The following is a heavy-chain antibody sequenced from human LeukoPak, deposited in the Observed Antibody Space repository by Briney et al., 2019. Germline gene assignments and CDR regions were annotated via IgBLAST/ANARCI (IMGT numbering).Heavy chain of an antibody. CDR3: ARSEYQLPLDY. Sequence: SETLSLTCTVSGGCISPYYWYWIRQPPGKGLEWIGDIYHSGATNHNPSLKSRVTISVDRSKNQFSLKLSSVTAADTAVYYCARSEYQLPLDYWGQGTLVTVSS. V-gene: IGHV4-59*01. CDR2: IYHSGAT. CDR1: GGCISPYY. D-gene: IGHD2-2*01. J-gene: IGHJ4*02.